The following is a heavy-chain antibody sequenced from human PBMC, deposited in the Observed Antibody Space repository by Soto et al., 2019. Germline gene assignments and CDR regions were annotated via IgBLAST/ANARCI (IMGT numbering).Heavy chain of an antibody. CDR3: ARALLWFGEFHNWFDP. D-gene: IGHD3-10*01. Sequence: SETLSLTCTVSGGSISSGGYYWSWIRQHPGKGLEWIGYTYYSGSTYYNPSLKSRVTISVDTSKNQFSLKLSSVTAADTAVYYCARALLWFGEFHNWFDPWGQGTLVTVSS. CDR1: GGSISSGGYY. CDR2: TYYSGST. J-gene: IGHJ5*02. V-gene: IGHV4-31*03.